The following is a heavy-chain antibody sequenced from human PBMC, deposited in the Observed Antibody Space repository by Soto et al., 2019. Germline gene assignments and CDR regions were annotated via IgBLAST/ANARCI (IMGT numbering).Heavy chain of an antibody. Sequence: LTCTVSGGSISSYYWSWIRQPAGKGLEWIGRIYTSGSTNYNPSLKSRVTMSVDTSKNQFSLKLSSVTAADTAVYYCARAPYYYDSSGYYYFWFDPWGQGTLVTVSS. J-gene: IGHJ5*02. CDR3: ARAPYYYDSSGYYYFWFDP. D-gene: IGHD3-22*01. CDR1: GGSISSYY. CDR2: IYTSGST. V-gene: IGHV4-4*07.